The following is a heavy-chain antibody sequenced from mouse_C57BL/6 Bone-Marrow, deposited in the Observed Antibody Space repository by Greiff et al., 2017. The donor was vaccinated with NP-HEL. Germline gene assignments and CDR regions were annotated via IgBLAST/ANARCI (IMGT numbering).Heavy chain of an antibody. J-gene: IGHJ3*01. CDR3: ARDNDGYYVFAY. CDR2: ISDGGSYT. V-gene: IGHV5-4*01. Sequence: EVHLVESGGGLVKPGGSLKLSCAASGFTFSSYAMSWVRQTPEKRLEWVATISDGGSYTYYPDNVKGRFTISRDNAKNNLYLQMSHLKSEDTAMYYCARDNDGYYVFAYWGQGTLVTVSA. D-gene: IGHD2-3*01. CDR1: GFTFSSYA.